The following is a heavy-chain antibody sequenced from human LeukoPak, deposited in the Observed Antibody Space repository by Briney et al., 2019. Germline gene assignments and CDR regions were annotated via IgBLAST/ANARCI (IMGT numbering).Heavy chain of an antibody. D-gene: IGHD6-6*01. CDR2: ISGSGGST. CDR1: GFTLSSYA. V-gene: IGHV3-23*01. Sequence: GGSLRLSCAASGFTLSSYAMSWVRQAPPKGLEWVSAISGSGGSTYYAASEKGRFTISRDNSKNPLYLQMNILRAEDTAVYYCAKGSSSATYWGQGSLVTVSS. CDR3: AKGSSSATY. J-gene: IGHJ4*01.